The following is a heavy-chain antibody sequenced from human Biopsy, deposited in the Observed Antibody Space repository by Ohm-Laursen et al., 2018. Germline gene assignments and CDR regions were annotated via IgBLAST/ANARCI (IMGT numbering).Heavy chain of an antibody. CDR1: GFTFSAFS. CDR2: INPDGSEE. D-gene: IGHD7-27*01. Sequence: GSLRLSCTASGFTFSAFSMTWVRQAPGRGLEWVANINPDGSEEYYADSVKGRFTISRDNAKNSLYLQMSSLRAEDTAIYYCARDIVTGVDYLDDWGQGTLVTVSS. V-gene: IGHV3-7*01. J-gene: IGHJ4*02. CDR3: ARDIVTGVDYLDD.